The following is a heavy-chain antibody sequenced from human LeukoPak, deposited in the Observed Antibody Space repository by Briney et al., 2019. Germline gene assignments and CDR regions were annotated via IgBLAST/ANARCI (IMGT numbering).Heavy chain of an antibody. V-gene: IGHV3-23*01. CDR1: GFTFSSYA. CDR2: ISASGDST. J-gene: IGHJ4*02. CDR3: ARYIRSPLYYFDY. D-gene: IGHD1-1*01. Sequence: GGSLRLSCAASGFTFSSYAMSWARQAPGKGLECVSTISASGDSTYYADSVKGRFTISRDISRNTLYVQMNSLRAEDTAVYYCARYIRSPLYYFDYWGRGTLVTVSS.